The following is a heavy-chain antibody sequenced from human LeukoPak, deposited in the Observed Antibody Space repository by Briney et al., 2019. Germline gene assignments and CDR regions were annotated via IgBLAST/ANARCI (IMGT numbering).Heavy chain of an antibody. Sequence: PSETLSLTCTVSGGSISSYYWSWVRQAPGKGLEWVSGISWNGGSTGCEDSVKGRFTISRDNAKNSLYLQMNSLRAEDTALYYCARETGSFGVVIEGSIYYYYMDVWGKGTTVTVSS. J-gene: IGHJ6*03. CDR2: ISWNGGST. D-gene: IGHD3-3*01. CDR3: ARETGSFGVVIEGSIYYYYMDV. CDR1: GGSISSYY. V-gene: IGHV3-20*04.